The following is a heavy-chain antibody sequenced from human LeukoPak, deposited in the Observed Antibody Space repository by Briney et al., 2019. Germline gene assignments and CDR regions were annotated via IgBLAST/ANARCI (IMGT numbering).Heavy chain of an antibody. D-gene: IGHD6-13*01. CDR2: INHSGST. V-gene: IGHV4-34*01. Sequence: SETLSLTCAVYGGSFSGYYWSWIRQPPGKGLEWIGEINHSGSTNYNPSLKSRVTISVDTSKNQFSLKLSSVTAADTAVYYCARRYSSSWYGKIPFDYWGQGTLVIVSS. CDR3: ARRYSSSWYGKIPFDY. CDR1: GGSFSGYY. J-gene: IGHJ4*02.